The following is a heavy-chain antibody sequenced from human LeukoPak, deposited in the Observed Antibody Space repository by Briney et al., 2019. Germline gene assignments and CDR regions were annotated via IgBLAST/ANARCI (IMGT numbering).Heavy chain of an antibody. CDR1: GFTFGDYA. CDR3: TRDHYYDSSGYKDYFDY. J-gene: IGHJ4*02. V-gene: IGHV3-49*03. Sequence: GGSLRLSCTASGFTFGDYAMSWFRQAPGKGLEWVGFIRSKAYGGTTEYAASVKGRFTISRDDSKSIAYLQMNSLKTEDTAVYYCTRDHYYDSSGYKDYFDYWGQGTLVTVSS. D-gene: IGHD3-22*01. CDR2: IRSKAYGGTT.